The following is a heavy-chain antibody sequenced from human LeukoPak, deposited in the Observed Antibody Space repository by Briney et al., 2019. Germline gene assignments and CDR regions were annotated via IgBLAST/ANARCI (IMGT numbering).Heavy chain of an antibody. J-gene: IGHJ4*02. Sequence: PGGSLRLSCAASGFTFSSYGMSWVRQAPGKGLEWVSGLSGSGGATYYADSVRGRFTVSRDNAKNSLYLQMDSLSAEDTAAYYCASLRGVNRWGQGTLVTVSS. CDR2: LSGSGGAT. CDR3: ASLRGVNR. V-gene: IGHV3-23*01. CDR1: GFTFSSYG. D-gene: IGHD3-10*01.